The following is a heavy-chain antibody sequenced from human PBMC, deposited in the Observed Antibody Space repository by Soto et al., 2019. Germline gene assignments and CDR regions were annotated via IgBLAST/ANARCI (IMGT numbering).Heavy chain of an antibody. J-gene: IGHJ3*02. CDR1: GGSISSSSYY. Sequence: QLQLQESGPGLVKPSETLSLTCTVSGGSISSSSYYWGWIRQPPGKGLEWIGSIYYSGSTYYNPSLKSRVTISVDTSKNQFSLKLSSVTAADTAVYYCARYPATVNTPRDAFDIWGQGTMVNVSS. CDR2: IYYSGST. V-gene: IGHV4-39*01. CDR3: ARYPATVNTPRDAFDI. D-gene: IGHD4-17*01.